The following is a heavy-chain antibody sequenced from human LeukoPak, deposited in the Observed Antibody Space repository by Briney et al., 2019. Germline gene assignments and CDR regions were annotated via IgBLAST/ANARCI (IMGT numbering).Heavy chain of an antibody. CDR2: AYYSGRT. Sequence: SETLSLTCTVSGGSLSSYYWNWIRQPPGKALEWLGYAYYSGRTNYNPSLKTRLTISVDTSKAQFSLTLSSVTAADTAIYYCASRSGRNYYGMDVWGQGTTVIVSS. V-gene: IGHV4-59*01. CDR1: GGSLSSYY. J-gene: IGHJ6*02. CDR3: ASRSGRNYYGMDV. D-gene: IGHD3-10*01.